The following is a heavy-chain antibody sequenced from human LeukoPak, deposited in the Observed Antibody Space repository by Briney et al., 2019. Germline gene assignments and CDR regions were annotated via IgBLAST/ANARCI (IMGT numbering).Heavy chain of an antibody. CDR1: GYSVNTYG. J-gene: IGHJ3*01. D-gene: IGHD2-21*01. Sequence: ASVKVSCKASGYSVNTYGITWVRQAPGQGLEWMGWINIYNGNTNYAQKVQDRATMPTDTSTTTAYMELRSLRSDDAAVYYCARSLQGDHFDFWGQGTMVTVSS. CDR2: INIYNGNT. V-gene: IGHV1-18*01. CDR3: ARSLQGDHFDF.